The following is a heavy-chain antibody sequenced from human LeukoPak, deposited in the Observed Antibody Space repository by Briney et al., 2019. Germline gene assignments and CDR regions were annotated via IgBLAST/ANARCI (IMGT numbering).Heavy chain of an antibody. CDR1: GGSISSSSYY. J-gene: IGHJ4*02. CDR2: IYYSGST. V-gene: IGHV4-39*07. D-gene: IGHD6-13*01. CDR3: ACIIAAAGTS. Sequence: SETLSLTCTVSGGSISSSSYYWGWIRQPPGKGLEWIGSIYYSGSTYYNPSLKSRVTISVDTSKNQFSLKLSSVTAADTAVYYCACIIAAAGTSWGQGTLVTVSS.